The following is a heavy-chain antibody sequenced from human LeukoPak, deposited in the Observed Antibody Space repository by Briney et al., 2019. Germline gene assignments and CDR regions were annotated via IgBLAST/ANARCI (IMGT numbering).Heavy chain of an antibody. CDR2: INKDGSEK. Sequence: GGSLTLSCAASGLSISNFWMHWVRQAPGEGLEWVAIINKDGSEKRYVDSVKGRFTFSRDNAKNSVYLQMNSLRAEDTALYYCVTDGDKWNDFEYWGQGTLVTVSS. CDR1: GLSISNFW. V-gene: IGHV3-7*01. CDR3: VTDGDKWNDFEY. D-gene: IGHD1-1*01. J-gene: IGHJ4*02.